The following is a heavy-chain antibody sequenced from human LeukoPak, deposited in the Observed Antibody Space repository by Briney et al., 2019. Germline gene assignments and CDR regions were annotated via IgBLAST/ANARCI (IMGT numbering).Heavy chain of an antibody. V-gene: IGHV3-7*01. CDR1: GFTFSSYW. J-gene: IGHJ5*02. CDR2: IKQDGSEK. CDR3: ARDDCSSISCYHNWFDP. D-gene: IGHD2-2*01. Sequence: PGGSLRLSCAASGFTFSSYWMSWVRQAPGKALEWVANIKQDGSEKYYVDSVKGRFTISRDNAKNSLYLQMNSLRAEDTAVYYCARDDCSSISCYHNWFDPWGQGTLVTVSS.